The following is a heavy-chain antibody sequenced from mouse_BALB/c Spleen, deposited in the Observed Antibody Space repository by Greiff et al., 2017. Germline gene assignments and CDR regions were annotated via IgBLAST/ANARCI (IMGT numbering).Heavy chain of an antibody. CDR1: GYTFSSYW. CDR2: ILPGSGST. D-gene: IGHD3-2*01. J-gene: IGHJ3*01. CDR3: ARWGTARATAWFAY. Sequence: QVQLKESGAELMKPGASVKISCKATGYTFSSYWIEWVKQRPGHGLEWIGEILPGSGSTNYNEKFKGKATFTADTSSNTAYMQLSSLTSEDSAVYYCARWGTARATAWFAYWGQGTLVTVSA. V-gene: IGHV1-9*01.